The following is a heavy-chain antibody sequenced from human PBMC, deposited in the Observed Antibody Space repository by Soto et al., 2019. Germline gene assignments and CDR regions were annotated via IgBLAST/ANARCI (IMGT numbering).Heavy chain of an antibody. D-gene: IGHD3-10*01. CDR3: ARSPPSSYYGGSGTFDY. J-gene: IGHJ4*02. V-gene: IGHV4-4*02. Sequence: LSLTCAVSGGFTSTNNWWSWVRQPPGRGLEWIGDAYHSGSTEYNPSLKSRVSISVDKSKNQISLKLTSATAADTAVYYCARSPPSSYYGGSGTFDYWGQGTLVTVSS. CDR1: GGFTSTNNW. CDR2: AYHSGST.